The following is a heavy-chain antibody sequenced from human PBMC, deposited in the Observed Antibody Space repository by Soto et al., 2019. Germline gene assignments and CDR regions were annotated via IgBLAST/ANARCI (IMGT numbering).Heavy chain of an antibody. Sequence: GGSLRASCKVSRATISNYEMTSFRQAPGEGLERISYISSRGTSMYYADSVKGRFSISRDNAKNSLYLQMNSLRVEDTAVYYCARDQTYYDILTGYYKISGFFDLWGRGALVTV. D-gene: IGHD3-9*01. CDR3: ARDQTYYDILTGYYKISGFFDL. J-gene: IGHJ2*01. CDR2: ISSRGTSM. V-gene: IGHV3-48*03. CDR1: RATISNYE.